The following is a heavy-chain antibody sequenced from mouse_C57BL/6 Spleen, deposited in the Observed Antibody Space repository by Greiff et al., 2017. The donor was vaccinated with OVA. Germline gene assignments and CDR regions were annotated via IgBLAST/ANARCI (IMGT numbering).Heavy chain of an antibody. CDR3: ARDDGGGYFDV. J-gene: IGHJ1*03. V-gene: IGHV3-6*01. CDR1: GYSITSGYY. CDR2: ISYDGSN. Sequence: VQLKESGPGLVKPSQSLSLTCSVTGYSITSGYYWNWIRQFPGNKLEWMGYISYDGSNNYNPSLKNRISITRDTSKNQFFLKLNSVTTEDTATYYCARDDGGGYFDVWGTGTTVTVSS. D-gene: IGHD2-3*01.